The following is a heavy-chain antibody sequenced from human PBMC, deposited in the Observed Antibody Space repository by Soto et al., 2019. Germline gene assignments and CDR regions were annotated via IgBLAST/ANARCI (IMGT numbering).Heavy chain of an antibody. J-gene: IGHJ4*02. Sequence: EVQMVESGGGLVQPGGSLRLSCAASGFTFSSYYMMWVRQAPGKGLEWVANIKQDGGERHYVDSVKGRFTISRDNAKNSLYLQMNSLRVEDTGVYYCANRHLNWGQGTLVTVSS. CDR3: ANRHLN. V-gene: IGHV3-7*01. CDR1: GFTFSSYY. CDR2: IKQDGGER.